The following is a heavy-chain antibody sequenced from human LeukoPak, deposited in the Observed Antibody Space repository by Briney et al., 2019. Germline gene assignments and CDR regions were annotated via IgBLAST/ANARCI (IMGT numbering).Heavy chain of an antibody. J-gene: IGHJ6*02. Sequence: PGGSLRLSCAASGFTFSSYGMHWVRQAPGKGLEWVAVISYDGSNKYYADSVKGRFTISRDNSKNTLYLQMNSLRAEDTAVYYCAKALVMTTVTTSNYYYYYGMDVWGQGTTVTVS. CDR1: GFTFSSYG. V-gene: IGHV3-30*18. CDR3: AKALVMTTVTTSNYYYYYGMDV. CDR2: ISYDGSNK. D-gene: IGHD4-17*01.